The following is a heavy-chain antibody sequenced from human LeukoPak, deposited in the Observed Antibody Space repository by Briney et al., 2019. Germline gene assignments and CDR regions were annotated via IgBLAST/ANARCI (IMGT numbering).Heavy chain of an antibody. V-gene: IGHV4-59*01. CDR3: ARDRELGY. Sequence: PSETLSLTCTVSGGSISSYYWSWIRQPPGKGLEWIGWSYHRGSASYNPSLKSRVAISVDTSKNQFSLKLSSVTAADTAVYYCARDRELGYWGQGTLVTVSS. CDR2: SYHRGSA. J-gene: IGHJ4*02. CDR1: GGSISSYY. D-gene: IGHD1-1*01.